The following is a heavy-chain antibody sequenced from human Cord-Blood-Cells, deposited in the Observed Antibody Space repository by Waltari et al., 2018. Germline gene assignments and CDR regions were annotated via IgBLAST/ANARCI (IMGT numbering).Heavy chain of an antibody. D-gene: IGHD3-10*01. CDR3: AREAMVQGVIVGAFDI. J-gene: IGHJ3*02. Sequence: EVQLVESGGGLVQPGGSLRLSCAASGFTFSSYWMSWVRQAPGKGLGWVANIKQDGSEKYYVDSVKGRFTISRDNAKNSLYLQMNSLRAEDTAVYYCAREAMVQGVIVGAFDIWGQGTMVTVSS. V-gene: IGHV3-7*01. CDR2: IKQDGSEK. CDR1: GFTFSSYW.